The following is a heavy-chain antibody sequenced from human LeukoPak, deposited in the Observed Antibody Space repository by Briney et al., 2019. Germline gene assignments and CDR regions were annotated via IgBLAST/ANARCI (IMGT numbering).Heavy chain of an antibody. V-gene: IGHV4-59*01. J-gene: IGHJ4*02. Sequence: SETLSLTCTVSGGSISSYYWSWIRRPPGKGLEWIGYIYYSGSTNYNPSLKSRVTISVDTSKNQFSLKLSSVTAADTAVYYCARLVRGRGSDYWGQGTLVTVSS. D-gene: IGHD3-10*01. CDR1: GGSISSYY. CDR2: IYYSGST. CDR3: ARLVRGRGSDY.